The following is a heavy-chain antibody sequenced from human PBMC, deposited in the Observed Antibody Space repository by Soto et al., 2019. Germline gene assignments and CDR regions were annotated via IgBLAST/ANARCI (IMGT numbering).Heavy chain of an antibody. CDR3: ARVPGVASFDP. J-gene: IGHJ5*02. Sequence: QLQLPESGPGLVKPSETLSLTCTVSGGSISSSSYYWGWIRQPPGKGLESIGSIYYSGSTYYNPSVKSRVTISVDTSKNQFSLELGSVTAADTAVYYCARVPGVASFDPWGQGTLVTVSS. CDR2: IYYSGST. CDR1: GGSISSSSYY. V-gene: IGHV4-39*01. D-gene: IGHD2-8*01.